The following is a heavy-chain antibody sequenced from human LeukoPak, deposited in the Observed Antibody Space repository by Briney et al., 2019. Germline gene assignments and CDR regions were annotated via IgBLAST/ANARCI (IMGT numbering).Heavy chain of an antibody. J-gene: IGHJ3*02. CDR1: GDSVSSNSAA. V-gene: IGHV6-1*01. CDR3: ARDPVGLERHVEAVDAFDI. D-gene: IGHD1-1*01. Sequence: SQTLSLTCAISGDSVSSNSAAWNWIRQSPSRGLEWLGRTYYRPKWYNDYAVSVKSRITINPDTSKNQFSLQLNSVTPEDTAVYYCARDPVGLERHVEAVDAFDIWGQGTMVTVSS. CDR2: TYYRPKWYN.